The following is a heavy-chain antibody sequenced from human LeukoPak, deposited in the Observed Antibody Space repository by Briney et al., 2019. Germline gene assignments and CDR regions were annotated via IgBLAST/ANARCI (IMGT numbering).Heavy chain of an antibody. V-gene: IGHV3-30*04. J-gene: IGHJ4*02. CDR2: ISYDGSNK. CDR3: ARAEPTYYDILTGYPPGCPGY. D-gene: IGHD3-9*01. CDR1: GFTFSSYA. Sequence: SGRSLRLSCAASGFTFSSYAMHWVRQAPGKGLEWVAVISYDGSNKYYADSVKGRFTISRDNSKNTLYLQMNSLRAEDTAVYYCARAEPTYYDILTGYPPGCPGYWGQGTLVTVSS.